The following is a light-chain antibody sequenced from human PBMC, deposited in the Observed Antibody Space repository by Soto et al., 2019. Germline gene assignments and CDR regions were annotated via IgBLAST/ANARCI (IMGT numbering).Light chain of an antibody. J-gene: IGLJ2*01. V-gene: IGLV1-51*01. CDR1: SSNIGNNY. Sequence: QSVLTQPPSVSAAPGQKVTISCSGSSSNIGNNYVSWYQQLPGTAPKHLIYDNNKRPSGIPDRFSGSKSGTSATLGITGLQTGDEADYYCGTWDSSLSAPVVFGGGTKLTVL. CDR3: GTWDSSLSAPVV. CDR2: DNN.